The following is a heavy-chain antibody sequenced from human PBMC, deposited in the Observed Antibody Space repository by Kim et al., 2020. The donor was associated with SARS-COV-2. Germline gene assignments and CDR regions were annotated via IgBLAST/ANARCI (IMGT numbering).Heavy chain of an antibody. Sequence: GGSLRLSCAASGFTFNKAWMNWVRQAPGKGLEWVGLIKSGTDSGTADYAAPVKGSFTITRDDSQNTQILQMNSLKTDVTAVDYCAAARVAAGVDYYSYG. CDR1: GFTFNKAW. J-gene: IGHJ6*01. V-gene: IGHV3-15*01. CDR2: IKSGTDSGTA. D-gene: IGHD2-21*01. CDR3: AAARVAAGVDYYSYG.